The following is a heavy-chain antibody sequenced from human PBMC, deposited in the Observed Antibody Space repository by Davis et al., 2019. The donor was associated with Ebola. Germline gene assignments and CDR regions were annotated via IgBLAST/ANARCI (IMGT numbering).Heavy chain of an antibody. J-gene: IGHJ4*02. D-gene: IGHD3-16*01. CDR2: IYYSGST. Sequence: PSETLSLTCTVSGGSISSSSYYWSWIRQPPGKGLEWIGYIYYSGSTNYNPSLKSRVTISVDTSKNQFSLKLSSVTAADTAVYYCARLSTYVWGNLDYWGQGTLVTVSS. V-gene: IGHV4-61*01. CDR3: ARLSTYVWGNLDY. CDR1: GGSISSSSYY.